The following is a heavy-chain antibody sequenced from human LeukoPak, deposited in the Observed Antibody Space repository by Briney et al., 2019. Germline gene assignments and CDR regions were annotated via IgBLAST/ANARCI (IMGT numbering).Heavy chain of an antibody. CDR3: VRVGVGYSSSSGYWFDP. V-gene: IGHV1-69*13. CDR1: GGTFSSYA. CDR2: IIPIFGTA. Sequence: ASVKVSCKASGGTFSSYAISWVRQAPGQGLEWMGGIIPIFGTANYAQKFQGRVTITADESTSTAYMELSSLRSEDTAVYYCVRVGVGYSSSSGYWFDPWGQGTLVTVSS. D-gene: IGHD6-6*01. J-gene: IGHJ5*02.